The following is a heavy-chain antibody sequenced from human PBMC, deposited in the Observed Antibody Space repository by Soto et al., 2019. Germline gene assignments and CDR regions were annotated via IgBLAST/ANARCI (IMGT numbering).Heavy chain of an antibody. D-gene: IGHD2-15*01. J-gene: IGHJ4*02. V-gene: IGHV4-34*01. CDR2: INHSGST. Sequence: QVQLQQWGAGLLKPSETLSLTCAVYGGSFSGYYWSWIRQPPGKGLEWIGEINHSGSTNYNPSLKSRVTISVDTSKNQFSLKLSSVTAADRAVYYCAGILPATIYYFDYWGQGTLVTVSS. CDR1: GGSFSGYY. CDR3: AGILPATIYYFDY.